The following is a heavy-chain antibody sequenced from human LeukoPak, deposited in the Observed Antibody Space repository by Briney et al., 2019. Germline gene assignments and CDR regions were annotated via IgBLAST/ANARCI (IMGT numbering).Heavy chain of an antibody. D-gene: IGHD2-2*01. J-gene: IGHJ3*02. V-gene: IGHV3-23*01. CDR1: GFTFSSYA. CDR3: ARALGYCSSTSCYGDAFDI. CDR2: ISGSGGST. Sequence: PGGSLRLSCAASGFTFSSYAMSWVRQAPGKGLEWVSAISGSGGSTYYADSVKGRFTISRDNSKNSLYLQMNGLRAEDTALYHCARALGYCSSTSCYGDAFDIWGQGTMVTVSS.